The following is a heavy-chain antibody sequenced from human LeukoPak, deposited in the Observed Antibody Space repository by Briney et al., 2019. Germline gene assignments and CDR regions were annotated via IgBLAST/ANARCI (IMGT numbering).Heavy chain of an antibody. V-gene: IGHV4-59*01. CDR2: IYYSGST. CDR3: ARFLVERLYYDPKYYFDY. Sequence: SETLSLTCTVSGGSISSYYWSWIRQPPGKGLEWIGYIYYSGSTNYNPSLKSRVTISVDTSKNQFPLKLSSVTAADTAVYYCARFLVERLYYDPKYYFDYWGQGTLVTVSS. J-gene: IGHJ4*02. CDR1: GGSISSYY. D-gene: IGHD3-22*01.